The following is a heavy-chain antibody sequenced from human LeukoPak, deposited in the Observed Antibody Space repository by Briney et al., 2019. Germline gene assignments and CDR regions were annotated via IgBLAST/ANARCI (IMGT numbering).Heavy chain of an antibody. D-gene: IGHD3-22*01. Sequence: PGGSLRLSCAASGFTFSGYWMHWVRQAPGKGLVWVSRINTDGSSTTYADSVKGRLTISRDNAKNTLYLQMNSLRAEGTAVYYCARASYYYENWFDPWGQGTLVTVSS. CDR3: ARASYYYENWFDP. CDR2: INTDGSST. J-gene: IGHJ5*02. CDR1: GFTFSGYW. V-gene: IGHV3-74*01.